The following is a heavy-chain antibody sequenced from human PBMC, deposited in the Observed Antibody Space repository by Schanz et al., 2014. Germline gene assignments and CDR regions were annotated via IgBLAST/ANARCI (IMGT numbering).Heavy chain of an antibody. J-gene: IGHJ4*02. D-gene: IGHD6-13*01. CDR2: INWNGGST. V-gene: IGHV3-20*04. CDR1: GFGFDDYA. Sequence: EVQLVESGGGVVRPGGSLRLSCAASGFGFDDYAMSWVRQAPGKGLEWVSGINWNGGSTGYADSVKGRFTISRDNAKNSLYVQMNSLRAEDTALYYCARDSGSSSWCPSDYWGQGTLVTVSS. CDR3: ARDSGSSSWCPSDY.